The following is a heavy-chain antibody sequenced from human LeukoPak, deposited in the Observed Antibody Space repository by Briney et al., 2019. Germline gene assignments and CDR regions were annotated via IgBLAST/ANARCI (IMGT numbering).Heavy chain of an antibody. V-gene: IGHV3-74*01. CDR3: TRVQAGRSGLMDV. D-gene: IGHD2-8*02. J-gene: IGHJ6*02. CDR2: ISPEGSGT. CDR1: GFSLSGYW. Sequence: PGGSLGLSCAASGFSLSGYWMHWVRQAPGKGLVWVSRISPEGSGTTYADSVKGRFTISRDNAKNTLYLQMNSLRDEDAAVYHCTRVQAGRSGLMDVWGRGTTVTVSS.